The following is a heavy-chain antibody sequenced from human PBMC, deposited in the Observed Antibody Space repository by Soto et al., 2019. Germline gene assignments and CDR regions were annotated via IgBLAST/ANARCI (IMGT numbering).Heavy chain of an antibody. J-gene: IGHJ4*02. CDR1: GYTFTSYA. CDR2: INAGNGNT. D-gene: IGHD3-22*01. Sequence: ASVKVSCKASGYTFTSYAMHWVRQAPGQRLEWMGWINAGNGNTKYSQKFQGRVTITRDTSASTAYMELSSLRSEDTAVYYCAKGYYDSSGYYPPALLFDYWGQGTLVTVSS. V-gene: IGHV1-3*01. CDR3: AKGYYDSSGYYPPALLFDY.